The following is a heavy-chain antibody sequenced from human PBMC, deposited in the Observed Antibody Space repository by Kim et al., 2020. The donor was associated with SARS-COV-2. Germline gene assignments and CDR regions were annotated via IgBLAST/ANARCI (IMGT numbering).Heavy chain of an antibody. V-gene: IGHV3-7*01. CDR3: ARGRGLDS. J-gene: IGHJ4*02. CDR1: GFTFSDNW. Sequence: GGSLRLSCAASGFTFSDNWMTWIRQAPGKGLEWVANIKQDGTEKYYVDSVKGRFTVSRDNAKNSLYLQINSLRAEDTAVYYCARGRGLDSWGQGTLVTVS. CDR2: IKQDGTEK.